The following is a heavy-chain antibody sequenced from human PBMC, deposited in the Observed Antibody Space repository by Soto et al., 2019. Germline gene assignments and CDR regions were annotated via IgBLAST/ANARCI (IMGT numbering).Heavy chain of an antibody. CDR3: AKDRTITMIVVPHAFDI. V-gene: IGHV3-23*01. Sequence: GGSLRLSCASSGFTSSSYAMSWVRQAPEKGLEWVSGISGSGGSTYYADSVKGRFTISRDNSKNTLYLQMNSLRAEDTAVYYCAKDRTITMIVVPHAFDIWGRGTMVTVSS. J-gene: IGHJ3*02. CDR2: ISGSGGST. D-gene: IGHD3-22*01. CDR1: GFTSSSYA.